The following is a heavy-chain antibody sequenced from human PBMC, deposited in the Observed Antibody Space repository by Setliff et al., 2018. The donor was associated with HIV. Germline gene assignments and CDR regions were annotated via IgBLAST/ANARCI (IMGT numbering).Heavy chain of an antibody. CDR3: ARDPPGYGDSKDY. V-gene: IGHV4-4*07. CDR1: GDSISGYY. J-gene: IGHJ4*02. Sequence: PSETLSLTCTSSGDSISGYYWSWIRQPAGKGLEWIGRMHTSGNTNYNPSLKSRVTISIDTSKNQLSLNLRSVTAADTAVYYCARDPPGYGDSKDYWGQGKLVTVSS. D-gene: IGHD4-17*01. CDR2: MHTSGNT.